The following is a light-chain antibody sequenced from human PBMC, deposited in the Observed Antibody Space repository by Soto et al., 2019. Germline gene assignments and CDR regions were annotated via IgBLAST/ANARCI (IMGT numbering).Light chain of an antibody. V-gene: IGKV3-15*01. J-gene: IGKJ1*01. CDR2: GAS. Sequence: EIVMTQSPATLSVSPGERATLSCRASQSVSIDLAWSQQTPGQAPRLLLYGASTRATGIPVRFSGSASGTEFTLTISSLQSEDFAVYYCQQYNNWPRTFGQGTKVDI. CDR3: QQYNNWPRT. CDR1: QSVSID.